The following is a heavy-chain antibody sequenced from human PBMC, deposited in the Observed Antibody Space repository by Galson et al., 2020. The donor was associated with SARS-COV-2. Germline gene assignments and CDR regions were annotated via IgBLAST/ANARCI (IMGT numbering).Heavy chain of an antibody. CDR3: AKLRRAVLTFDGFHI. J-gene: IGHJ3*02. CDR2: ITSGSDYR. CDR1: GFTFSDYS. D-gene: IGHD2-8*01. V-gene: IGHV3-21*01. Sequence: LSLTCAASGFTFSDYSMHWVRQAPGKGLEWVSSITSGSDYRFYTDSVRGRFTISRDNAKNSLYLQMNSLRADDTAVYYCAKLRRAVLTFDGFHIWGQGTMVTVSS.